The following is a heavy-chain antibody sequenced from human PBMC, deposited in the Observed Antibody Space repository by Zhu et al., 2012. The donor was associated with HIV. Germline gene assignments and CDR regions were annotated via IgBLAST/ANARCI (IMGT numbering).Heavy chain of an antibody. D-gene: IGHD1-26*01. CDR2: IYYSGST. CDR1: GGSISSYY. V-gene: IGHV4-59*01. J-gene: IGHJ3*02. Sequence: QVQLQESGPGLVKPSETLSLTCTVSGGSISSYYWSWIRQPPGKGLEWIGYIYYSGSTDYNPSLKSRVTISVDTSKNQFSLKLSSVTAADTAVYYCARDSGSYSWAFDIWGQGTMVTVSS. CDR3: ARDSGSYSWAFDI.